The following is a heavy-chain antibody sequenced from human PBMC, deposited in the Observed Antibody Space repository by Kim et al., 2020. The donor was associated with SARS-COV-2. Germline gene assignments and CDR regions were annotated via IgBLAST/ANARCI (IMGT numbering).Heavy chain of an antibody. D-gene: IGHD5-18*01. V-gene: IGHV3-30*18. Sequence: GGSLRLSCAASGFTFSSYGMHWVRQAPGKGLEWVAVISYDGSNKYYADSVKGRFTISRDNSKNTLYLQMNSLRAEDTAVYYCAKGGHSYGFGIDSIDYWG. CDR1: GFTFSSYG. J-gene: IGHJ4*01. CDR3: AKGGHSYGFGIDSIDY. CDR2: ISYDGSNK.